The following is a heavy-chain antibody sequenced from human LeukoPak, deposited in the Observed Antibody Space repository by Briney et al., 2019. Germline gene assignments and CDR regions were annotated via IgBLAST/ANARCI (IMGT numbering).Heavy chain of an antibody. J-gene: IGHJ4*02. D-gene: IGHD3-3*01. CDR1: GGSISSGSYY. Sequence: PSETLSLTCTVSGGSISSGSYYWSWIRQPAGKRLEWIGHIYRSGSTNYNPSLKSRVTISVDKSKNQFSLKLSSVTAADTAVYYCASRITIFGVVTSLDYWGQGTLVTVSS. CDR2: IYRSGST. V-gene: IGHV4-61*09. CDR3: ASRITIFGVVTSLDY.